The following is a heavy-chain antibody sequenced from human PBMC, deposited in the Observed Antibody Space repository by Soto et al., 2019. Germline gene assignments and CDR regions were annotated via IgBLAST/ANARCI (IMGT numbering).Heavy chain of an antibody. J-gene: IGHJ3*02. D-gene: IGHD3-16*02. V-gene: IGHV3-23*01. CDR1: GFTFSSYA. CDR3: AKNLSPLMITFGGVIPDAFDI. CDR2: ISGSGGST. Sequence: GGSLRLSCAASGFTFSSYAMSWVRQAPGKGLEWVSAISGSGGSTYYADSVKGRFTISRDNSKNTLYLQMNSLRAEDTAVYYCAKNLSPLMITFGGVIPDAFDIWGQGTMVTVSS.